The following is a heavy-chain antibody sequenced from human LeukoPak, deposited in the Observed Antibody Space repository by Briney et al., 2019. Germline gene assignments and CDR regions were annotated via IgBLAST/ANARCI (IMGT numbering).Heavy chain of an antibody. Sequence: GGSLRLSCAVSGFTFSSYSMNWVRQAPGKGLEWASYISSFSSTIYYADSVKGRFTISRDNAKNSLYLQLNSLRADDTAVYYCARLTGTTGFDYWGQGTLVTVSS. J-gene: IGHJ4*02. V-gene: IGHV3-48*01. CDR3: ARLTGTTGFDY. CDR2: ISSFSSTI. CDR1: GFTFSSYS. D-gene: IGHD1-1*01.